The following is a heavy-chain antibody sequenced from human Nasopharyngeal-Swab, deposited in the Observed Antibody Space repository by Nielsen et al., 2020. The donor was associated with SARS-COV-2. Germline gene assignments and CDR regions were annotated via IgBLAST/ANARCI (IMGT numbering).Heavy chain of an antibody. Sequence: ASVKVSCKASGYTFTSYGISWVRQAPGQGLEWMGWISAYNGNTNYAQKFQGRVTMTRDTSISTAYMELSRLRSDDTAVYYCARDHGPYYYYGMDVWGQGTTVTVSS. CDR2: ISAYNGNT. CDR1: GYTFTSYG. V-gene: IGHV1-18*01. CDR3: ARDHGPYYYYGMDV. J-gene: IGHJ6*02.